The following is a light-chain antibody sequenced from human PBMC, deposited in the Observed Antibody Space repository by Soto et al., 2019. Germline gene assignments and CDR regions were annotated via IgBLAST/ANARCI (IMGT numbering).Light chain of an antibody. CDR2: GAS. V-gene: IGKV3-20*01. CDR1: QSVSSNS. CDR3: QQYDTSTGT. Sequence: EIVLTQSPGTLSLSPGERATLSCRASQSVSSNSLAWFQQKPGQAPRLLISGASSRATGIPARFSGSGSGTDFTLTISRLEPEDFAVYYCQQYDTSTGTFGQGTKVEVK. J-gene: IGKJ1*01.